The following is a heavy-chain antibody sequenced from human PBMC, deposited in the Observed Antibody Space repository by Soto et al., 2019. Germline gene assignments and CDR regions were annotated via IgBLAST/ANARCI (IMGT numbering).Heavy chain of an antibody. CDR2: ISGSGGST. CDR3: AKDFPGYSYGYMDV. D-gene: IGHD5-18*01. CDR1: GFTFSRYA. J-gene: IGHJ6*03. Sequence: EVQLLESGGGLVQSGGSLRLSCAASGFTFSRYAMSWVRQAPGKGLEWVSAISGSGGSTYYADSVKGRFTISRDNSKNTLYLQMNSLIAEDKAVYYCAKDFPGYSYGYMDVWGQGTTVTVS. V-gene: IGHV3-23*01.